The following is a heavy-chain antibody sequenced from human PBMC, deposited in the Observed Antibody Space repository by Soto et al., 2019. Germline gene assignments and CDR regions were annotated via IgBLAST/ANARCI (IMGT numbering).Heavy chain of an antibody. D-gene: IGHD2-2*01. CDR3: ARAGVVGKRYYMDV. J-gene: IGHJ6*03. CDR2: IFYSGST. Sequence: SETLSLTCTVSGGSINNYYWSWIRQPPGKGLEWIGYIFYSGSTNYNPSLKSRVIISLDTSKTQFSLKLSSVTAADTAVYYCARAGVVGKRYYMDVWGKGTTVTVSS. V-gene: IGHV4-59*01. CDR1: GGSINNYY.